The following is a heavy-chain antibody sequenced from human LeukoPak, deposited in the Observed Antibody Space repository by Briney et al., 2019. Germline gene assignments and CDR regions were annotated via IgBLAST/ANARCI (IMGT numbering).Heavy chain of an antibody. J-gene: IGHJ6*03. CDR1: GGTFSSYA. Sequence: GSSVKVSCKASGGTFSSYAISWVRQAPGQGLEWMGGIIPIFGTANYAQKFQGRVTITTDESTSTAYMELSSLRSEDTAVYYCAGLGLNYMDVWGKGTTVTVSS. CDR3: AGLGLNYMDV. V-gene: IGHV1-69*05. CDR2: IIPIFGTA.